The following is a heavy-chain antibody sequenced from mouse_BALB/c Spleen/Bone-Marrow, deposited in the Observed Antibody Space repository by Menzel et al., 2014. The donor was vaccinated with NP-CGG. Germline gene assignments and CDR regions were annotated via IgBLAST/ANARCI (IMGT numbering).Heavy chain of an antibody. Sequence: QVQLQQSGAELVKPGASVKMSCKASGYTLTSYNMHWVKQTPGQGLEWIGAIYPGNGDTSYNQKFKGKATLTADKSSSTAYMQLSSLTSEDSAVYYCARGDGYDSYYFDYWGQGTTLTVSS. J-gene: IGHJ2*01. V-gene: IGHV1-12*01. D-gene: IGHD2-2*01. CDR2: IYPGNGDT. CDR1: GYTLTSYN. CDR3: ARGDGYDSYYFDY.